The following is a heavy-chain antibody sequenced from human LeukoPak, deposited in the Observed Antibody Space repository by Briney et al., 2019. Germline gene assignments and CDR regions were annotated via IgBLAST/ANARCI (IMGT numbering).Heavy chain of an antibody. V-gene: IGHV4-38-2*02. Sequence: PSETLSLTCAVSGYSISNGYYWGWIRQPPGKWLEWIGSIYHSGSPYYNPSLKNRVTISVDTSKNQFSLKLSSVTAADTAVYYCAGDGDTYYYDNSGYYYEYWGQGTLVTVSS. CDR3: AGDGDTYYYDNSGYYYEY. D-gene: IGHD3-22*01. J-gene: IGHJ4*02. CDR1: GYSISNGYY. CDR2: IYHSGSP.